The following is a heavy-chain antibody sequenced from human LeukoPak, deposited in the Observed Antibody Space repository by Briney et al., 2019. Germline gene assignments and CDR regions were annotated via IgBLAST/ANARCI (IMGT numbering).Heavy chain of an antibody. CDR3: AKDRGRVAAEYYFDY. Sequence: GRSLRLSCAASGFNFSSYGMHWVRQAPGKGLEWVAVIWYDGSNKYYADSVKGRFTISRDNSKNTLYLQMNSLRAEDTAVYYCAKDRGRVAAEYYFDYWGQGTLVTVSS. CDR2: IWYDGSNK. D-gene: IGHD6-13*01. J-gene: IGHJ4*02. CDR1: GFNFSSYG. V-gene: IGHV3-33*06.